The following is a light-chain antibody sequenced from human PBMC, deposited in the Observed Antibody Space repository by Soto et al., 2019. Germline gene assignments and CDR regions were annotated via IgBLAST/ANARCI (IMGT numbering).Light chain of an antibody. J-gene: IGLJ1*01. CDR2: GNS. CDR3: QSYDSSLSGNV. CDR1: SSNIGAGYD. V-gene: IGLV1-40*01. Sequence: QSVLTQPPSVSGAPGQRVTISCTGSSSNIGAGYDVHWYQQLPGTAPKLLIYGNSNRPSGVPDRFSGSKSGTSASLAITGLRAEDEADYYGQSYDSSLSGNVFGTGTKVTVL.